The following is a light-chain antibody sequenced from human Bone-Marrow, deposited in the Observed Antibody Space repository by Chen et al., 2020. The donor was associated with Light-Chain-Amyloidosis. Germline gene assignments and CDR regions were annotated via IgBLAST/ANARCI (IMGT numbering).Light chain of an antibody. V-gene: IGKV3-20*01. Sequence: EVVLTQSPGTLSLSPGESATLSCWANQSVSSHYLAWFQQKPGQAPRLLIYAAFTRATGIPDRFSGSGSGTDFTLTISRLEPEDFAVYYCQQYDTLPWTFGRGTMVEIK. J-gene: IGKJ1*01. CDR1: QSVSSHY. CDR3: QQYDTLPWT. CDR2: AAF.